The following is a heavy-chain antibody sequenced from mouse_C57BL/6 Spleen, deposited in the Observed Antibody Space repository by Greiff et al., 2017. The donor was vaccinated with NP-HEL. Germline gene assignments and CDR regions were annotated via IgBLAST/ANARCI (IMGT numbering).Heavy chain of an antibody. D-gene: IGHD2-3*01. CDR2: IDPENGDT. J-gene: IGHJ2*01. V-gene: IGHV14-4*01. CDR3: TTSGYYEY. CDR1: GFNIKDDY. Sequence: EVQRVESGAELVRPGASVKLSCTASGFNIKDDYMHWVKQRPEQGLEWIGWIDPENGDTEYASKFQGKATITADTSSNTAYLQLSSLTSEDTAVYYCTTSGYYEYWGQGTTLTVSS.